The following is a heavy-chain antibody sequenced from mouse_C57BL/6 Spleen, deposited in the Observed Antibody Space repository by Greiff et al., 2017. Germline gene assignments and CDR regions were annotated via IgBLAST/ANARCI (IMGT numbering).Heavy chain of an antibody. CDR3: ARELITEWYFEV. CDR2: ISDGGSYT. J-gene: IGHJ1*03. CDR1: GFTFSSYA. D-gene: IGHD2-4*01. Sequence: EVKLMESGGGLVKPGGSLKLSCAASGFTFSSYAMSWVRLPPEKRLEWVATISDGGSYTYYPDNVKGRFTITRDNAKNNLYLQMRHLKSEDTAMYYCARELITEWYFEVWGTGVTVTVSS. V-gene: IGHV5-4*01.